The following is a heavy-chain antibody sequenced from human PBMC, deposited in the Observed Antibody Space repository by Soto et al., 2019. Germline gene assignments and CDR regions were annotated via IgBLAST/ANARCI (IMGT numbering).Heavy chain of an antibody. V-gene: IGHV4-31*03. Sequence: TLSLTCTVSGGSISSGGYYWSWIRQHPGKGLEWIGYIYYSGSTYYNPSLKSRVTISVDTSKNQFSLKLSSVTAADTAVYYCARTNYYDSSGYYYEDYWGQGTLVTVSS. D-gene: IGHD3-22*01. CDR3: ARTNYYDSSGYYYEDY. CDR2: IYYSGST. J-gene: IGHJ4*02. CDR1: GGSISSGGYY.